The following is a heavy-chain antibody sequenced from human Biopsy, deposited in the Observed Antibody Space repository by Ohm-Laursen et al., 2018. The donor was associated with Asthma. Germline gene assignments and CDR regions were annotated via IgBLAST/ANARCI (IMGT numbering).Heavy chain of an antibody. V-gene: IGHV3-30*18. CDR2: ISYDGSNK. Sequence: SPRLSCAASGFTFSSYGMHWVRQAPGKGLEWVAVISYDGSNKYYADSVKGRFTISRDNSKNTLYLQMNSLRAEDTAVYYCAKDTEGRYDFWSGLSYNYYGMDVWGQGTTVTVSS. CDR1: GFTFSSYG. CDR3: AKDTEGRYDFWSGLSYNYYGMDV. J-gene: IGHJ6*02. D-gene: IGHD3-3*01.